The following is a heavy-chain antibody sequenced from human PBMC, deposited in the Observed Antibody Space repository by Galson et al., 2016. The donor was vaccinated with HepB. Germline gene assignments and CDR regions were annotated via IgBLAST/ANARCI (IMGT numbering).Heavy chain of an antibody. Sequence: SLRLSCAASGFTFSDYYMSWIRQAPGTGLEWLSYISSSRRTIHYADSVKGRFTISRDNAKNSLYLQMDSLRAEDTAVYYCARDGDTAMLTANYYFDYWGQGTLVTVSS. V-gene: IGHV3-11*04. CDR2: ISSSRRTI. D-gene: IGHD5-18*01. CDR3: ARDGDTAMLTANYYFDY. J-gene: IGHJ4*02. CDR1: GFTFSDYY.